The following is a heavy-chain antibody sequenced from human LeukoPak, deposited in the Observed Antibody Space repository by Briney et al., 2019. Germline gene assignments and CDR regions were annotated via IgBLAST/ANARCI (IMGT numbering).Heavy chain of an antibody. D-gene: IGHD2-15*01. J-gene: IGHJ6*04. CDR3: ARDLARYCSGGSCQKYNYYYYGMDV. Sequence: SETLSLTCTVSGGSISSGDYYWSWIRQPPGKGLEWIGYIYYSWSTYYNPSLKSRVTISVDTSKNQFSLKLSSVTAADTAVYYCARDLARYCSGGSCQKYNYYYYGMDVWGKGTTVTVSS. V-gene: IGHV4-30-4*01. CDR2: IYYSWST. CDR1: GGSISSGDYY.